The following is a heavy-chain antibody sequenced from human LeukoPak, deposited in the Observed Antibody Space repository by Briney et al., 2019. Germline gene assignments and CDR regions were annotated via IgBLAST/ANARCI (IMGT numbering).Heavy chain of an antibody. D-gene: IGHD5-18*01. CDR2: INWNGGST. Sequence: GGSLRLSCAASGFTFDDYGMSWVRQAPGKGLEWVSGINWNGGSTGYADSVKGRFTISRDNAKNSLYLQMNSLRAEDTALYHCARDLGDGYPLDYWGQGALVTVSS. CDR3: ARDLGDGYPLDY. J-gene: IGHJ4*02. CDR1: GFTFDDYG. V-gene: IGHV3-20*01.